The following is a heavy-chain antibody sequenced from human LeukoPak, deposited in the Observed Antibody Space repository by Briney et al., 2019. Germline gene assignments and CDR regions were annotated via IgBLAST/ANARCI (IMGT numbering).Heavy chain of an antibody. J-gene: IGHJ4*02. CDR1: GGSISSSSYY. CDR2: IYYSGST. CDR3: ARGLAYCGGDCYSAPSYFDY. Sequence: SETLSLTCTVSGGSISSSSYYRGWIRQPPGKGLEWIGSIYYSGSTYYNPSLKSRVTISVDTSKNQFSLKLSSVTAADTAVYYCARGLAYCGGDCYSAPSYFDYWGQGTLVTVSS. D-gene: IGHD2-21*02. V-gene: IGHV4-39*01.